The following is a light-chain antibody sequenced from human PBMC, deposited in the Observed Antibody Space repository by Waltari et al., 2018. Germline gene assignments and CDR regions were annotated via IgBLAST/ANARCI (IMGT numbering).Light chain of an antibody. CDR2: NVD. V-gene: IGLV2-14*03. CDR1: RSDVGGYNY. CDR3: TSYARISWV. J-gene: IGLJ3*02. Sequence: QSALTQPASVSGSPGQSITISCTGTRSDVGGYNYVSWYQQHPCKAPKLMIYNVDNRPPGVSNRFSGSRSGNTASLTISGLQADDEADYYCTSYARISWVFGGGTKLSVL.